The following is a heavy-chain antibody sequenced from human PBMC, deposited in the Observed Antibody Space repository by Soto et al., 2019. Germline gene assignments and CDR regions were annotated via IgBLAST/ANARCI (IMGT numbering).Heavy chain of an antibody. D-gene: IGHD6-6*01. Sequence: GGSLRLSCTASGFTFGDYAMSWFRQAPGKGLEWVGFIRSKAYGGTTEYAASVKGRSTISRDDSKSIAYLQMNSLKTEDTAVYYCTRDPGIAARPGPPDFWGQGTLVTVSS. CDR1: GFTFGDYA. CDR2: IRSKAYGGTT. CDR3: TRDPGIAARPGPPDF. J-gene: IGHJ4*02. V-gene: IGHV3-49*03.